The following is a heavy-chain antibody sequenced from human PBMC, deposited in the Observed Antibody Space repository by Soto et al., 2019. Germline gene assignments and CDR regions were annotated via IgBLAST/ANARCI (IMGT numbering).Heavy chain of an antibody. Sequence: DVELSESGGGLVQPGGSLRLSCAASGFNFRSYAMSWVRRAPGKGLERVSAISGSGGTSYFADSVRGRFTISRDNSKNTLYLQLSSLRVEDTAEYFCAKGRGSSWTIDYWGHGTLVTVSS. J-gene: IGHJ4*01. CDR1: GFNFRSYA. CDR3: AKGRGSSWTIDY. V-gene: IGHV3-23*01. CDR2: ISGSGGTS. D-gene: IGHD6-13*01.